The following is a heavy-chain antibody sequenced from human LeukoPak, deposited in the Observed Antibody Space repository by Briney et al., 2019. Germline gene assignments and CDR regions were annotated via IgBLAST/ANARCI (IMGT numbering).Heavy chain of an antibody. J-gene: IGHJ4*02. V-gene: IGHV4-4*02. CDR1: GGSITTTNW. CDR3: ARHSSNYGSGSIFDY. Sequence: PSETLSLTCGVAGGSITTTNWWTWVRPPPGKGLEWIWEVHLDGRTNYNPSLESRVTISVDTSKKQFPLKLSSVTAADTAVYYGARHSSNYGSGSIFDYWGQGALVTVFS. D-gene: IGHD3-10*01. CDR2: VHLDGRT.